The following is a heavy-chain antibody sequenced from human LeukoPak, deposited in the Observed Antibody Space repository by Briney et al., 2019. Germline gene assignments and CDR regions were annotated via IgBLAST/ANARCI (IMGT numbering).Heavy chain of an antibody. CDR3: ARAGSGRSPDWFDP. D-gene: IGHD1-26*01. CDR1: GFTFSSYE. Sequence: GGSLRLSCAASGFTFSSYEMNWVRQAPGKGLEWVSSISGSSSYIYYADSVKGRFTISRDNSKNTLYLQMNSLRAEDTAVYYCARAGSGRSPDWFDPWGQGTLVTVSS. J-gene: IGHJ5*02. V-gene: IGHV3-21*01. CDR2: ISGSSSYI.